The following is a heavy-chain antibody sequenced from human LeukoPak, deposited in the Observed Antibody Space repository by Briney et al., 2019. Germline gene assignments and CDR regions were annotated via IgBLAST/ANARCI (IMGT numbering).Heavy chain of an antibody. CDR3: VSPKKYYDYVGGTYRYIAFDS. CDR1: GFTVSSNY. J-gene: IGHJ4*02. CDR2: IYSGGNT. D-gene: IGHD3-16*02. V-gene: IGHV3-66*01. Sequence: GGSLRLSCAASGFTVSSNYMNWVRQAPGKGLEWVSVIYSGGNTDYADSVRGRFAISRDNSKNTLYLQMSSLRAEDTAVYYCVSPKKYYDYVGGTYRYIAFDSWGQGTLVTVSS.